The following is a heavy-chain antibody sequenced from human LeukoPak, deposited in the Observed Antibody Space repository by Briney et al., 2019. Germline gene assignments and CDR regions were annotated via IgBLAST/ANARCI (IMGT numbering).Heavy chain of an antibody. CDR1: GFTFSSYS. Sequence: PGGSLRLSCAASGFTFSSYSMNWVRQAPGKGLEWVSYISSSSSTIYYADSEKGRFTISRDNAKNSLYLQMYSLRAEDTAVYYCAKYCITTSCYGSVDYWGQGTLVTVSS. J-gene: IGHJ4*02. V-gene: IGHV3-48*01. D-gene: IGHD2-2*01. CDR3: AKYCITTSCYGSVDY. CDR2: ISSSSSTI.